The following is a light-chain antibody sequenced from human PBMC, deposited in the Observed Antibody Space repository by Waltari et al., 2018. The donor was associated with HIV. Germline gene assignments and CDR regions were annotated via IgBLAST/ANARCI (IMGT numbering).Light chain of an antibody. V-gene: IGLV6-57*01. Sequence: NFMLAQPHSVSGSPGKTITMSCTRSSGSIASNFMLWYRQRPDSSPTIVIYEDNQRPSGVPDLFSGSIYSSSNSASLTISGLKTEDEADYYCQSYDSSNQWVFGGGTKLTVL. CDR2: EDN. CDR1: SGSIASNF. CDR3: QSYDSSNQWV. J-gene: IGLJ3*02.